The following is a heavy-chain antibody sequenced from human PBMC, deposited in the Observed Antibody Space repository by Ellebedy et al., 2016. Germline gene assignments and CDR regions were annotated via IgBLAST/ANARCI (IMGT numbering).Heavy chain of an antibody. V-gene: IGHV4-59*08. CDR3: ARLTREPMGLPYYYLDL. Sequence: GSLRLSCIVSGGSISNYYWSWIRQPPGKGLDYIGWIHSTGTTNYSPSLKSRLTMSADTSKNQLSLKLSSVTAADTAVYYCARLTREPMGLPYYYLDLWGRGTLVTVSS. D-gene: IGHD3-22*01. J-gene: IGHJ2*01. CDR2: IHSTGTT. CDR1: GGSISNYY.